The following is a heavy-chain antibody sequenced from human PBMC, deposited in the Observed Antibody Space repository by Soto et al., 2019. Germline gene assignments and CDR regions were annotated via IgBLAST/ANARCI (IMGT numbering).Heavy chain of an antibody. CDR2: ISDRGAT. CDR3: TRHRLQWLVYFDY. J-gene: IGHJ4*02. V-gene: IGHV4-39*01. Sequence: LQLQESGPGMVKPSETLSLSCSVAGGSISTLNNYWGWVRQTPGKGLEWIGSISDRGATFYNASLESRLSISLETPKNQFSLRLNSVTAADTARYFCTRHRLQWLVYFDYWGSGILVSVS. D-gene: IGHD6-19*01. CDR1: GGSISTLNNY.